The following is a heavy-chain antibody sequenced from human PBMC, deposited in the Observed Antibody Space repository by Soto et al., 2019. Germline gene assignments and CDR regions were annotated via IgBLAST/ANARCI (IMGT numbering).Heavy chain of an antibody. CDR3: ARGTHYSKYAAA. J-gene: IGHJ5*02. D-gene: IGHD4-4*01. V-gene: IGHV4-59*01. Sequence: PSETLSLTCTVSDDSISTYYWIWIRQPPGKGLEWIGYIHHSGSTNYNPSLKSRVTMSVDTSKNQFSLILSSVTAADTAVYYCARGTHYSKYAAAWGQGTLVTISS. CDR2: IHHSGST. CDR1: DDSISTYY.